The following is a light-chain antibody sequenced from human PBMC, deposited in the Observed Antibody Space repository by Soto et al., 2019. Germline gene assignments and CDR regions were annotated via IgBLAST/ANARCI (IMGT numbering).Light chain of an antibody. CDR3: HQRYSTPLT. V-gene: IGKV1-39*01. J-gene: IGKJ3*01. CDR2: AAS. Sequence: DIQMTQSPSTLSASVGDRVTITCRASQSISSYLNWYQQKPGKAPKRLISAASSLPTGVPSRFSGSGSGTDFTLTISSLQPEDFATYYCHQRYSTPLTFAPGTKVDIK. CDR1: QSISSY.